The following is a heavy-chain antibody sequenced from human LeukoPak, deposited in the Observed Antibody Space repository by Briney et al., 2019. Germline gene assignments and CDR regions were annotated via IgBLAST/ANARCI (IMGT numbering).Heavy chain of an antibody. CDR3: APYRLSIIDS. CDR2: ITNSGGST. V-gene: IGHV3-23*01. D-gene: IGHD5-12*01. J-gene: IGHJ4*02. Sequence: GSLRLSCAASGFTFSSYAMYWVRQAPGKGLEWVSSITNSGGSTYYVDSVKGRFTISRDNSKNVLYLQMNSLRAEDTAVYYCAPYRLSIIDSWGQGTLVTVSS. CDR1: GFTFSSYA.